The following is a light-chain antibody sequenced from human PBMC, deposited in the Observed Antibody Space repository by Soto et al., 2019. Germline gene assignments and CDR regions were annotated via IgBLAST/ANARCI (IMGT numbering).Light chain of an antibody. J-gene: IGKJ1*01. V-gene: IGKV1-27*01. CDR1: QGTSNY. Sequence: DIQMTQSPSSLSASVGDRVTITCRASQGTSNYLAWYQQKPGKVPKLLIYAASTLQSGVPSRFRGSGSGTYFTPTINSLQPEDVATYYCQKYNRAPTWTFGQGTKVEIK. CDR2: AAS. CDR3: QKYNRAPTWT.